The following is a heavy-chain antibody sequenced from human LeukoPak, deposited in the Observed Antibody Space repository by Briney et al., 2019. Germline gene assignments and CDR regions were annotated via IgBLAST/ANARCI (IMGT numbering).Heavy chain of an antibody. D-gene: IGHD6-6*01. Sequence: ASVKVSCTASGYTFIGYYIHWVRQAPGQGLQWMGWINNDNGGTNYAQKFQGRVTMTRDTSISTAYMELSRLRSDDTAVYYCARSYVAARRRRYYFDYWGQGTLVTVSS. V-gene: IGHV1-2*02. CDR1: GYTFIGYY. CDR2: INNDNGGT. CDR3: ARSYVAARRRRYYFDY. J-gene: IGHJ4*02.